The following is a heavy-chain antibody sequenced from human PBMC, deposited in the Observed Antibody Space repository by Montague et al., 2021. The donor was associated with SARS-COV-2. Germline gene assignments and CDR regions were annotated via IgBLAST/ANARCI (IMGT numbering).Heavy chain of an antibody. CDR3: ARHPDILPGYAYFDF. CDR2: IYYSGST. J-gene: IGHJ4*02. Sequence: SETRSLTCTVSGDSISSYYWSWIRRPPGKGLEWLGYIYYSGSTNYNPSLKSRVTISVDTSKNQFSLRLSSMTAADTAVYYCARHPDILPGYAYFDFWGQGTLVIVSS. V-gene: IGHV4-59*08. D-gene: IGHD3-9*01. CDR1: GDSISSYY.